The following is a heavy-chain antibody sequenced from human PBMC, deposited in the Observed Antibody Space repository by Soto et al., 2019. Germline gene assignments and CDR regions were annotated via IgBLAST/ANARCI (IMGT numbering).Heavy chain of an antibody. J-gene: IGHJ4*02. D-gene: IGHD3-22*01. CDR1: GGSISSGGYY. CDR2: IYYSGST. V-gene: IGHV4-31*03. Sequence: SETLSLTCTVSGGSISSGGYYWSWIRQHPGKGLEWIGYIYYSGSTYYNPSLKSRVTISVDTSKNQFSLKLSSVTAADTAVYYCARGPWDYDSSGNYFDYWGQGTLVTVSS. CDR3: ARGPWDYDSSGNYFDY.